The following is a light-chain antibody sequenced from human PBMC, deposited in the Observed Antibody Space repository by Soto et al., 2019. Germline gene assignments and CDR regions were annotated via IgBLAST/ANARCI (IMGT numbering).Light chain of an antibody. CDR2: DAA. Sequence: IEMTQSPSALSASAGDRVTITCQASQDIKNYVIWYQQKPGRAPKLLIYDAASLGTGVSSRFSGSGSGTHFTLTISSLQPEDVATYSCQQFDSVPCTFDKGNKLEIK. CDR1: QDIKNY. J-gene: IGKJ2*02. CDR3: QQFDSVPCT. V-gene: IGKV1-33*01.